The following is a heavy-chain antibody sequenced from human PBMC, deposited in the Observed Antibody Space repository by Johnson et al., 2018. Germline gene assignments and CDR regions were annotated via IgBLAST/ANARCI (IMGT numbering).Heavy chain of an antibody. V-gene: IGHV3-74*01. Sequence: VQLQESGGGLVQPGGSLRLSCAASGFTFGSYWMHWVRQAPGKGLVWVSRINSDGSSTSYADSVKGRFTISRDNAKNTLYLQMNSLRAGDTAVYYCARDHSSSWYGEGNWFDPWGQGTLVTVSS. CDR3: ARDHSSSWYGEGNWFDP. J-gene: IGHJ5*02. CDR1: GFTFGSYW. D-gene: IGHD6-13*01. CDR2: INSDGSST.